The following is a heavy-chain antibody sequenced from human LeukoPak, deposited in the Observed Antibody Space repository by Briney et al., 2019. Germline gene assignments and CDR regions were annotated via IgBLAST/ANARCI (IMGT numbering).Heavy chain of an antibody. Sequence: ASVSVSYKASGYTFNMFGISWVRQAPGQGLEWLGWISAYDGNTNYAQNVQSRVTMTTDTSTSTSYMELRSLRYDDTAVYYCARDKVIATAGTPNWFDPWGQGTLVTVSS. CDR2: ISAYDGNT. J-gene: IGHJ5*02. CDR3: ARDKVIATAGTPNWFDP. V-gene: IGHV1-18*01. D-gene: IGHD6-13*01. CDR1: GYTFNMFG.